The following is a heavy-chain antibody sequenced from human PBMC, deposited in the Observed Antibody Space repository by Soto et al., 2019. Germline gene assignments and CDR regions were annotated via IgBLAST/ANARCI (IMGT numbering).Heavy chain of an antibody. V-gene: IGHV1-8*01. CDR1: GYTFTSYD. Sequence: ASVKVSCKASGYTFTSYDINWVRQATGQGLEWLGWMNPNSGNTGYAQKFQGRVTMTRNTSIGTAYMELSSLRSEDTAVYYCASAIAVASTGFDYRGQGTLVTVPS. CDR2: MNPNSGNT. CDR3: ASAIAVASTGFDY. J-gene: IGHJ4*02. D-gene: IGHD6-19*01.